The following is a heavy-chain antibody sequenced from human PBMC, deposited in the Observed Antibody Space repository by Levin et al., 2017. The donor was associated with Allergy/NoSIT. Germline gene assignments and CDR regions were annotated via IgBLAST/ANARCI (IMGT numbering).Heavy chain of an antibody. CDR1: GGTFNRHI. CDR2: IIPIFNTA. Sequence: SVKVSCKASGGTFNRHIISWVRQAPGQGLEWMGGIIPIFNTAKYAQKFQGRVTISAEDSTGTGYMELSSLTSEDTAVYYCARDGLGYCSGDNCRDAFDIWGQGTMVIVSS. CDR3: ARDGLGYCSGDNCRDAFDI. D-gene: IGHD2-15*01. J-gene: IGHJ3*02. V-gene: IGHV1-69*13.